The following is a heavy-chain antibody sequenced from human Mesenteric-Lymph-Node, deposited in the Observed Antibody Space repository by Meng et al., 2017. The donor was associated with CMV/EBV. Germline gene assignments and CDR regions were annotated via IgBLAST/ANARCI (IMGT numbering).Heavy chain of an antibody. D-gene: IGHD3-22*01. J-gene: IGHJ6*02. CDR2: IKSKMDGGTT. CDR1: GFIFGNSW. CDR3: TTGGGIYYDTSGSGHYYYDMDV. V-gene: IGHV3-15*01. Sequence: GESLKISCAASGFIFGNSWMSWVRQAPGTGLEWVGRIKSKMDGGTTDYAAPVKGRFTISRDDSESTLYLQMNSLKTEDTAVYYCTTGGGIYYDTSGSGHYYYDMDVWGQGTTVTVSS.